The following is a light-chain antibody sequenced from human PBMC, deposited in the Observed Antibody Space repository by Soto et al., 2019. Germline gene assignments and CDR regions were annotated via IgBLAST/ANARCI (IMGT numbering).Light chain of an antibody. CDR2: GNS. J-gene: IGLJ2*01. CDR1: SSNIGAGYD. V-gene: IGLV1-40*01. Sequence: VLTQPPSVSGAPGQRVTISCTGSSSNIGAGYDVHWYQQLPGTAPKLLIYGNSNRPSGVPDRFSGSKSGTSASLAITGLQAEDEADYYCQSYDSSLSVVFGGGTKLTVL. CDR3: QSYDSSLSVV.